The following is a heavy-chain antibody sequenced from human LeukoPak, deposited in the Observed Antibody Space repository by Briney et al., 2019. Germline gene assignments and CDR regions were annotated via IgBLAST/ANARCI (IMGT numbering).Heavy chain of an antibody. Sequence: PGGSLRLSCAASGFTFDDYAMHWVRQAPGKGLEWVSLISGDAGRTSYADSVKGRFTISRDNAKNSLFLQMNSLRAEDTAVYYCARDVMVDYWGQGTLVTVSS. CDR3: ARDVMVDY. J-gene: IGHJ4*02. CDR1: GFTFDDYA. CDR2: ISGDAGRT. V-gene: IGHV3-43*02. D-gene: IGHD3-10*01.